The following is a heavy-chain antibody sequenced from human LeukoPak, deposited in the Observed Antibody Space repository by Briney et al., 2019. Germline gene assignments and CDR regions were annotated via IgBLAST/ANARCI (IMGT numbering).Heavy chain of an antibody. D-gene: IGHD3-10*01. Sequence: ASVKVSCKASGYTFISYAISWVRQAPGQGLEWMAWISAYNGNTNYEQKLQGRVTLTEDTSTNTAYMELRSLRSDDTAVYYCAREGFHGSGSYYSSYWGQGTLVTVSS. CDR3: AREGFHGSGSYYSSY. V-gene: IGHV1-18*01. CDR2: ISAYNGNT. J-gene: IGHJ4*02. CDR1: GYTFISYA.